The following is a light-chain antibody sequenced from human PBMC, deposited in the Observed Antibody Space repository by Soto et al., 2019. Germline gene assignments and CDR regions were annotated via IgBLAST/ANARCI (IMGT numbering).Light chain of an antibody. V-gene: IGKV2-28*01. CDR2: LGS. J-gene: IGKJ1*01. CDR1: QSLLQSNGYNY. CDR3: MQARQTPWT. Sequence: DNVMTQSPLSLPVTPGEPASISCRSSQSLLQSNGYNYLDWYLQKPGQSPQLLIYLGSNRASGVPDRFSGSGSGTDFTLKISRVEAEDAGVYYCMQARQTPWTFGQGTKVEIK.